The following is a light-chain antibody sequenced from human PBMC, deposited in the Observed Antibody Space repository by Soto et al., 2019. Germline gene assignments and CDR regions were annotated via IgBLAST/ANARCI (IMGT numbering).Light chain of an antibody. Sequence: EIVLTQSPATLSLSPGERATLSCRASQSVSSYLAWYQQKPGQAPRLLIYDASNRATGIPARFSGSGSGADFTLTISSLEPEDFAVYFCQQSSNWPGTFGQGTKVAIK. J-gene: IGKJ1*01. CDR2: DAS. V-gene: IGKV3-11*01. CDR3: QQSSNWPGT. CDR1: QSVSSY.